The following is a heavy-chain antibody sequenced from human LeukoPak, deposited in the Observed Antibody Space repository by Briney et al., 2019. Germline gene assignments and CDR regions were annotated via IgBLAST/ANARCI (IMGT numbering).Heavy chain of an antibody. D-gene: IGHD4/OR15-4a*01. V-gene: IGHV3-23*01. CDR3: ARTMVALRSFDY. CDR1: GFTFSNYA. J-gene: IGHJ4*02. Sequence: GGSLRLSCAASGFTFSNYAMIWVRQAPGKGLEWVSALSGSGVTTYYADSVKGRFTISRDNSKKTLYLQMNNLRAEDTAVYYCARTMVALRSFDYWGQGTLVTVSS. CDR2: LSGSGVTT.